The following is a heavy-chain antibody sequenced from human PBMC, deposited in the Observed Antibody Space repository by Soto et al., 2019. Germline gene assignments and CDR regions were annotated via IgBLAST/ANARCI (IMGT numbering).Heavy chain of an antibody. CDR2: IYYSGST. V-gene: IGHV4-39*01. Sequence: QLQLQESGPGLVKPSETLSLTCTVSGGSISSSSYYWGWIRQPPGKGLEWIGSIYYSGSTYYNPSLKSRVTISVDTSKNQFSLKLSSVTAADTAVYYCAHTFGGVIVSYWGQGTLVTVSS. CDR3: AHTFGGVIVSY. J-gene: IGHJ4*02. CDR1: GGSISSSSYY. D-gene: IGHD3-16*02.